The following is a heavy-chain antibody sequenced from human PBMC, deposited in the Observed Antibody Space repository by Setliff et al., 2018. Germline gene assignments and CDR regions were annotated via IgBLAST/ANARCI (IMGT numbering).Heavy chain of an antibody. CDR2: INPNSGDT. J-gene: IGHJ4*02. CDR3: VSDVAGL. V-gene: IGHV1-2*02. D-gene: IGHD2-21*01. CDR1: GYTFGAHY. Sequence: ASVKVSCKASGYTFGAHYINWVRQAPGQGFEWMGWINPNSGDTNYSQNFQGRVTMTRDTSINTVYMDLSGLTSDDTAIYYCVSDVAGLWGQGTLVTVSS.